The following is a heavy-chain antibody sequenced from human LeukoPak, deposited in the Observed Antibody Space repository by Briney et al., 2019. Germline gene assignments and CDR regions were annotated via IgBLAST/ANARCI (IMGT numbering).Heavy chain of an antibody. CDR1: GGTFRSYA. Sequence: ASVKVSFKVSGGTFRSYAIGWVRQAPGQGLEWMGGIIPMSGTPSYAQKFQGRVTITADEFTTTAYMELSGLRSEDTAVYYCSRDPGIPARRHYYYYGMDVWGQGTTVIVSS. D-gene: IGHD6-6*01. J-gene: IGHJ6*02. CDR3: SRDPGIPARRHYYYYGMDV. CDR2: IIPMSGTP. V-gene: IGHV1-69*13.